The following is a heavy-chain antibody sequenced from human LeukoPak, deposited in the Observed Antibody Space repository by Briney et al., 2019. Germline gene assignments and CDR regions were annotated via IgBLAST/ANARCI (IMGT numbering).Heavy chain of an antibody. CDR2: MNPNSGNT. V-gene: IGHV1-8*01. J-gene: IGHJ6*02. CDR3: ARSFPMVRGVQAYYYYGMDV. Sequence: GASVKVSCKASGYTFTSYDINWVRQATGQGLEWMGWMNPNSGNTGYAQKFQGRVTMTRNTSISTAYMELSSLRSEDTAVYYCARSFPMVRGVQAYYYYGMDVWGQGTTVTVSS. D-gene: IGHD3-10*01. CDR1: GYTFTSYD.